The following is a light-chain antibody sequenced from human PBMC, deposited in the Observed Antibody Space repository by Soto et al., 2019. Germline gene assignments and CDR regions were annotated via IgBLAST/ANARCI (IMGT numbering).Light chain of an antibody. V-gene: IGKV3-20*01. CDR1: QSLSSSQ. CDR3: QQYLKSPQT. J-gene: IGKJ1*01. CDR2: GAS. Sequence: EIVLTQSPGTLSLSPGERATLSCRASQSLSSSQLAWYQQRPGRAPRLLIYGASTRATGIPDRFSGSGSGTAFSLTITGLEPEDFAVYFCQQYLKSPQTFGQGTKVEIK.